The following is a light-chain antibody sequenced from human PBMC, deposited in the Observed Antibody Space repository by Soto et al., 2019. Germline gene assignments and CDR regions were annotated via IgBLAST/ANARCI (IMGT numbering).Light chain of an antibody. CDR3: QQYNSWWT. V-gene: IGKV1-5*01. Sequence: DIQMTQSPSTLSASVGDRVTITCRASQSISSWLAWYQQKPGKAPKLLIYDASSLESGVPSRFSGSGSGTEFTLTISSLQPDDFATYYCQQYNSWWTFGHGTKVDI. J-gene: IGKJ1*01. CDR2: DAS. CDR1: QSISSW.